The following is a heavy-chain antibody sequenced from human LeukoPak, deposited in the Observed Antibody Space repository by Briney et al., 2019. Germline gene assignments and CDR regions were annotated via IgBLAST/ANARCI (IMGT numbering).Heavy chain of an antibody. CDR1: GYTFTSYD. CDR3: ARGRRSRVATIPRGIWFDP. J-gene: IGHJ5*02. D-gene: IGHD5-12*01. Sequence: ASVKVSCKASGYTFTSYDINWVRQATGQGLEWMGWMNPNSGNTGCAQKFQGRVTMTRNTSISTAYMELSSLRSEDTAVYYCARGRRSRVATIPRGIWFDPWGQGTLVTVSS. V-gene: IGHV1-8*01. CDR2: MNPNSGNT.